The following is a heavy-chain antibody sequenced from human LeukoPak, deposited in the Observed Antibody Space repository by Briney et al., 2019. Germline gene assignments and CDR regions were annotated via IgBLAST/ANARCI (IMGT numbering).Heavy chain of an antibody. J-gene: IGHJ4*02. D-gene: IGHD1-26*01. CDR3: ARYSIVGATRYYFDY. CDR2: IYYTGST. Sequence: SETLSPTCTVSGGSISSYYWSWIRQPPGKGLEWIGYIYYTGSTNYNPFLKSRVTISVDMSKNQFSLKLSSVTAADTAVYYCARYSIVGATRYYFDYWGQGTLVTVSS. V-gene: IGHV4-59*12. CDR1: GGSISSYY.